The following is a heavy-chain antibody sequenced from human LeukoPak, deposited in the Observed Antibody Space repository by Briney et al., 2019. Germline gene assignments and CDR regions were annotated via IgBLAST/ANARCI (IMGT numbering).Heavy chain of an antibody. D-gene: IGHD6-19*01. CDR2: IGNKADGGTT. J-gene: IGHJ4*02. V-gene: IGHV3-15*04. CDR1: GLKFSDAW. CDR3: LHYRSGWH. Sequence: GGSLRLSCAVSGLKFSDAWMNWARQAPGKGPEWVGRIGNKADGGTTVYAAPVKGRFTISRDDSKNTVYLQMNSLKTEDTAVYYCLHYRSGWHWGQGTLVTVSS.